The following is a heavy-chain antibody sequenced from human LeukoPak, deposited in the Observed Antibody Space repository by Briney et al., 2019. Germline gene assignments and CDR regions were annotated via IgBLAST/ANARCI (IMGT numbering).Heavy chain of an antibody. CDR3: AAQLIAVAGTAYYYGMDV. CDR2: IYPGDSDT. J-gene: IGHJ6*02. CDR1: GYSFTSYW. Sequence: GESLKISCKGSGYSFTSYWIGWVRQMPGKGLEWVGIIYPGDSDTRYSPSFQGQVTISADKSISTAYLQWSSLKASDTAMYYCAAQLIAVAGTAYYYGMDVWGQGTTVTVSS. D-gene: IGHD6-19*01. V-gene: IGHV5-51*01.